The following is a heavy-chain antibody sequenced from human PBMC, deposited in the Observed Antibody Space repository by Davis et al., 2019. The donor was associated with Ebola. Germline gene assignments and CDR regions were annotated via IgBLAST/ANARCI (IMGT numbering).Heavy chain of an antibody. D-gene: IGHD4-11*01. CDR3: ARRVRAASYGSNPLDH. J-gene: IGHJ4*02. V-gene: IGHV5-10-1*01. CDR2: LDPSDSSR. CDR1: GYSFTNYW. Sequence: GGSLRLSCKGSGYSFTNYWIAWVRQKPGKGLEWMGRLDPSDSSRNYGPSFQGHVTLLADKSISTAYLQWSSLQASDTAIYYCARRVRAASYGSNPLDHWGQGTLVTVSS.